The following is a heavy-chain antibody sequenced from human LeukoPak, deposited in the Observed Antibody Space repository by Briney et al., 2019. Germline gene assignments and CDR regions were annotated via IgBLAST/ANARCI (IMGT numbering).Heavy chain of an antibody. D-gene: IGHD2-15*01. Sequence: GASVKVSCKASGYTFTTYGISWVRQAPGQGLEWMGWISPYNGNTNYAQKLQGRVTMTTDTSTSTAYMELRSLRSDDTAVYYCARGKLLHFYNWFDPWGQGTLVTVSS. V-gene: IGHV1-18*01. CDR1: GYTFTTYG. CDR3: ARGKLLHFYNWFDP. CDR2: ISPYNGNT. J-gene: IGHJ5*02.